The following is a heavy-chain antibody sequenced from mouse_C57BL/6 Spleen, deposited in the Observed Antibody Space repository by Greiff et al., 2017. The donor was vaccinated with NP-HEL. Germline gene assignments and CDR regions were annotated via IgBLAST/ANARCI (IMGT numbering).Heavy chain of an antibody. CDR2: ISDGGSYT. D-gene: IGHD2-12*01. J-gene: IGHJ4*01. Sequence: EVKLMESGGGLVKPGGSLKLSCAASGFTFSSYAMSWVRQTPEKRLEWVATISDGGSYTYYPDNVKGRFTISRDNAKNNLYLQMSHLKSADTAMYYCARDYDKDAMDYWGQGTSVTVSS. CDR3: ARDYDKDAMDY. V-gene: IGHV5-4*01. CDR1: GFTFSSYA.